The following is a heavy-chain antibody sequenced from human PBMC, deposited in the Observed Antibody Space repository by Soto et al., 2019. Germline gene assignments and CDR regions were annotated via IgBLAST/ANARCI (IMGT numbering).Heavy chain of an antibody. CDR3: ARSRAIGDCSACVTSYAYGIEV. V-gene: IGHV1-46*01. CDR1: GYTFTSYY. D-gene: IGHD2-15*01. Sequence: QVQLVQSGAEVKKPGASVKVSCQTCGYTFTSYYIHWVRQAPGQGLAWVGIINPSGGYTKYSKKCQDRDTISRGAATNIVYIELSGLTSEDTTVYFCARSRAIGDCSACVTSYAYGIEVCVQGTTVTVSS. J-gene: IGHJ6*02. CDR2: INPSGGYT.